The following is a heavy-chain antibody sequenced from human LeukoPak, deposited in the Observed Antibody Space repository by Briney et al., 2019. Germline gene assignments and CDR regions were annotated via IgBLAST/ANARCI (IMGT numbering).Heavy chain of an antibody. D-gene: IGHD4/OR15-4a*01. Sequence: GGSLRLSCAASGFTFSTYTLHWVRQAPGKGLEYVSAITGDGLITFYANSVKGRFTISRDNSKNTLYLQMGSLRPEDMAVYYCARRNGANFDYWGQGTLVTVSS. CDR1: GFTFSTYT. J-gene: IGHJ4*02. CDR3: ARRNGANFDY. CDR2: ITGDGLIT. V-gene: IGHV3-64*01.